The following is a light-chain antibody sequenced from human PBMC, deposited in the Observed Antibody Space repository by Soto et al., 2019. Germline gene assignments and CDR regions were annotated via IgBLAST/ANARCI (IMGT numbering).Light chain of an antibody. CDR3: QSHDSSLSAYV. Sequence: QSVLTQPPAVSGAPGQRVTISCPGSSSNIGAGYDVHWYQQLPGTAPKLLIYGNSNRPSGVPDRFSGSKSGTSAPLAITGLQAEDEADFYCQSHDSSLSAYVFGTGTKVTVL. CDR2: GNS. J-gene: IGLJ1*01. V-gene: IGLV1-40*01. CDR1: SSNIGAGYD.